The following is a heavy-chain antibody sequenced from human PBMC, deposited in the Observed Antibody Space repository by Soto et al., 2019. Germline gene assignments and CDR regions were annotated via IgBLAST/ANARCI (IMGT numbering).Heavy chain of an antibody. CDR2: INHSGST. J-gene: IGHJ6*02. V-gene: IGHV4-34*01. CDR3: ARDISSGQLVPLYYGMDV. D-gene: IGHD6-6*01. Sequence: SETLSLTCAVYGGSFSGYYWSWIRQPPGKGLEWIGEINHSGSTNYNPSLQSRVTISVDTSKNQFSLKLSSVTAADTAVYYCARDISSGQLVPLYYGMDVWGQGTTVT. CDR1: GGSFSGYY.